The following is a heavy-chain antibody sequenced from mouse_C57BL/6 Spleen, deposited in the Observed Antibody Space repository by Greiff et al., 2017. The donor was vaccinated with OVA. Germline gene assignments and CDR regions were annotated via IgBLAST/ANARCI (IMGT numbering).Heavy chain of an antibody. CDR1: GYTFTSYW. CDR2: IDPSDSYT. J-gene: IGHJ3*01. Sequence: QVHVKQPGAELVMPGASVKLSCKASGYTFTSYWMHWVKQRPGQGLEWIGEIDPSDSYTNYNQKFKGKSTLTVDKSSSTAYMQLSSLTSEDSAVYYCARTDGAWFAYWGQGTLVTVSA. V-gene: IGHV1-69*01. CDR3: ARTDGAWFAY.